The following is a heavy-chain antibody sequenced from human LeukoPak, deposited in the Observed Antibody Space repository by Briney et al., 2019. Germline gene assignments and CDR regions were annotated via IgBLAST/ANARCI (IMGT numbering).Heavy chain of an antibody. CDR1: GGTFSSYA. CDR2: IIPIFGIA. J-gene: IGHJ6*02. V-gene: IGHV1-69*04. D-gene: IGHD3-9*01. Sequence: ASVKVSCKASGGTFSSYAISWVRQAPGQGLEWMGRIIPIFGIANYAQKFQGRVTITADKSTSTAYMELSSLRSEDTALYFCSRDWVPPTVYGILIPAVYYYFRMDGWGQGTTVTVSS. CDR3: SRDWVPPTVYGILIPAVYYYFRMDG.